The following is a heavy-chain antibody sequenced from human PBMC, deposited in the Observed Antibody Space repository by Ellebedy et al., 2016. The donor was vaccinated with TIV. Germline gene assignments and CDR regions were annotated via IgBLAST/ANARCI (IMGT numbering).Heavy chain of an antibody. CDR2: IYYSGST. Sequence: SETLSLTXTVSGVSVSSASYYWSWIRQPPGKGLEWIGYIYYSGSTNYNPSLKSRVTISVDTSKNQFSLKLSSVTAADTAVYYCARDSSPYQYGMDVWGQGTTVTVSS. J-gene: IGHJ6*02. V-gene: IGHV4-61*01. D-gene: IGHD2-2*01. CDR1: GVSVSSASYY. CDR3: ARDSSPYQYGMDV.